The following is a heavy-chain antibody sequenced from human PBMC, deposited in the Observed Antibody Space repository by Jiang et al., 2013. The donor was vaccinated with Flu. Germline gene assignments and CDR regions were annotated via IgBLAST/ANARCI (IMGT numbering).Heavy chain of an antibody. CDR1: GGSISSYY. J-gene: IGHJ4*02. V-gene: IGHV4-59*01. CDR3: ARNYYQSPFDY. D-gene: IGHD1-26*01. Sequence: GPGLVKPSETLSLTCTVSGGSISSYYWSWIRQPPGKGLEWIGYIYYSGSTNYNPSLKSRVTISVDTSKNQFSLKLSSVTAADTAVYYCARNYYQSPFDYWGQGTLVTVSS. CDR2: IYYSGST.